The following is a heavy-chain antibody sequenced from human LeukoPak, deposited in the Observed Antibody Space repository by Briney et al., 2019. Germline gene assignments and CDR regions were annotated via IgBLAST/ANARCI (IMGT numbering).Heavy chain of an antibody. CDR1: GDSGASSGSYW. CDR3: TRGGGWLIDF. J-gene: IGHJ4*02. CDR2: VHSNGST. Sequence: PSETLSLTCDVSGDSGASSGSYWSGWFRQPPGKGLEWIGYVHSNGSTKYNSSLGSRVTISMDTSRNEYSLKLSSVTAADTAVYFCTRGGGWLIDFWGRGTLVTVSS. D-gene: IGHD5-24*01. V-gene: IGHV4-61*01.